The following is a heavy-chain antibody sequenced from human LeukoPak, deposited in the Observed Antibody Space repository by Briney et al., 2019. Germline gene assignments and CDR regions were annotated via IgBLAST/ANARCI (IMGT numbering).Heavy chain of an antibody. D-gene: IGHD3-22*01. CDR3: AGAPVYDSSGLDALDI. Sequence: SETLSLTCTVSGGSISSYYWSWIRQPPGKGLEWIGYIYCSGSTNYNPSLKSRVTISVDTSKNQFSLKLSSVTAADTAVYYCAGAPVYDSSGLDALDIWGQATMVTVSS. CDR2: IYCSGST. J-gene: IGHJ3*02. V-gene: IGHV4-59*01. CDR1: GGSISSYY.